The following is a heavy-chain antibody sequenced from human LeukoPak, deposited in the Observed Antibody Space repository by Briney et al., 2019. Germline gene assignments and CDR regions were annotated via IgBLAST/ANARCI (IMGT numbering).Heavy chain of an antibody. V-gene: IGHV3-69-1*02. CDR2: IYSGTI. J-gene: IGHJ4*02. Sequence: GGSLRLSCTVSGFTVSSNSMSWVRQAPGKGLEWVSFIYSGTIHYSDSVKGRFTISRDNAKNSLYLQMNSLRAEDTAVYFCARVGALSSSWLLYWGQGTLVTVSS. CDR1: GFTVSSNS. CDR3: ARVGALSSSWLLY. D-gene: IGHD6-13*01.